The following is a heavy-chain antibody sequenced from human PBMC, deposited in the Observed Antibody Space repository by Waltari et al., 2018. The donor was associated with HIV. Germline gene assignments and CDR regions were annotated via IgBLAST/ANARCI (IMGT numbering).Heavy chain of an antibody. D-gene: IGHD6-13*01. CDR2: IKQDGSEK. CDR3: ARVLLSSILFDL. Sequence: EVQLVESGGGLVPPGGSLRLSCAASGFTFSNYWMSWVRQAPGKGLEWVANIKQDGSEKYSVDSVKGRFTISRDNAKNSLYLQMNSLRAEDTAVYYCARVLLSSILFDLWGRGTLVTVSS. CDR1: GFTFSNYW. J-gene: IGHJ2*01. V-gene: IGHV3-7*01.